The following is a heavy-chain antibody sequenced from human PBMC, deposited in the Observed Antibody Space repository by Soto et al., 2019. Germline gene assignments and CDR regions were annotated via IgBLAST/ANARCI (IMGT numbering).Heavy chain of an antibody. V-gene: IGHV3-48*01. D-gene: IGHD5-12*01. J-gene: IGHJ4*02. Sequence: EVQLVESGGGLVQPGGSLRLSCAASGFTFSSYSMNWVRQAPGKGLEWVSYISSSSSTIYHADSVKGRFTISRDKAKNFPYLQTTSPRAQDAALYSWARQATADTQPSSAFEYWGQGTRVTVSS. CDR2: ISSSSSTI. CDR1: GFTFSSYS. CDR3: ARQATADTQPSSAFEY.